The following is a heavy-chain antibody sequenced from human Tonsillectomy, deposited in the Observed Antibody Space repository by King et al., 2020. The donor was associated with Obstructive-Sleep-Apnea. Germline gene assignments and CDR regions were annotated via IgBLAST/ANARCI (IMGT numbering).Heavy chain of an antibody. Sequence: VQLVQSGSEVKKPGESLKISCKGSGYSFTSYWIAWVRQMSGKGLEWMGIVYPGYSDSRYSPSFQVQVTITADKSLSTAYLQWSSLQASDTAMYYCARQETFGGVIDYWGQGTLVTVSS. D-gene: IGHD3-16*01. CDR3: ARQETFGGVIDY. CDR1: GYSFTSYW. CDR2: VYPGYSDS. J-gene: IGHJ4*02. V-gene: IGHV5-51*01.